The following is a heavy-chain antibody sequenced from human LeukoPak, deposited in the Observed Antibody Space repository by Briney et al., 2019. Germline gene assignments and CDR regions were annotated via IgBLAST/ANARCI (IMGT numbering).Heavy chain of an antibody. J-gene: IGHJ4*02. V-gene: IGHV1-2*02. D-gene: IGHD2-2*01. Sequence: ASVKVSCKASGYTFTGYYMHWVRQAPGQGLEWMGWINPNSGGTNYAQKFQGRVTMTRDTSISTAYMELSRLRSDDTAVHYCARDVAWDIVVVISQEYYFDYWGQGTLVTVSS. CDR1: GYTFTGYY. CDR3: ARDVAWDIVVVISQEYYFDY. CDR2: INPNSGGT.